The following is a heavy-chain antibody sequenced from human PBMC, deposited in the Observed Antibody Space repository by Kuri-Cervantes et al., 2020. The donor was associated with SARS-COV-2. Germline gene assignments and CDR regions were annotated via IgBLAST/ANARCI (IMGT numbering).Heavy chain of an antibody. D-gene: IGHD2-2*03. J-gene: IGHJ6*03. Sequence: GESLKISCAASGFTFDDYGMSWVRQAPGKGLEWVSGINWNGGSTGYADSVKGRFTISRDNAKNSLYLQMNSLRAEDTAVYYCARDGYCSSTSCYFYYYYMDVWGKGTTVTVSS. CDR2: INWNGGST. CDR1: GFTFDDYG. CDR3: ARDGYCSSTSCYFYYYYMDV. V-gene: IGHV3-20*04.